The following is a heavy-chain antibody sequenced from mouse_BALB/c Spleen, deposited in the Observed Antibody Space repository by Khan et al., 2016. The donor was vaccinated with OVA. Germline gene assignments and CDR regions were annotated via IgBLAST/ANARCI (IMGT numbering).Heavy chain of an antibody. V-gene: IGHV5-9-3*01. D-gene: IGHD1-1*01. J-gene: IGHJ2*02. CDR1: GFTFSNYA. CDR3: ARTPGYYGSNYFDY. Sequence: VRLKESGGNLVQPGGSLKLSCAASGFTFSNYAMSWVRQTPEKRLEWVATISSGGSFTYYLDSVKGRFTISRDNAKNTLYLQMGSLRSDDTAMSYCARTPGYYGSNYFDYWGQGTSLTASS. CDR2: ISSGGSFT.